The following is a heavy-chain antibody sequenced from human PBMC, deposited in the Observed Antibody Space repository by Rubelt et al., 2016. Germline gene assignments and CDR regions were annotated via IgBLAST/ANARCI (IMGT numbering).Heavy chain of an antibody. D-gene: IGHD3-3*01. CDR3: ARLSITIFGVVVYYYGMDV. CDR2: MNPNSGNK. CDR1: GYTFTSYD. V-gene: IGHV1-8*01. Sequence: QVQLVQSGAEVKKPGASVKVSCKASGYTFTSYDINWVRQATGQGLEWMGWMNPNSGNKGYAQKFQGRVTMTRNTSISTAYLGLGSLRFEDTAVYYCARLSITIFGVVVYYYGMDVWGQGTTVTVSS. J-gene: IGHJ6*02.